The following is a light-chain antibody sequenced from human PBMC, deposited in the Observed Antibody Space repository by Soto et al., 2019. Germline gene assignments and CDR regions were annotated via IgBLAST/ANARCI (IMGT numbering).Light chain of an antibody. Sequence: EIVMTQSPATLSVSPGERATLSCRASQSLSSDLAWYQQKPGQAPRLLTYGASTRATGIPARFSGSGSGTEFTLTISSLQSEDFAVYYCQHYNNWPPKYTFGQGTKVDIK. V-gene: IGKV3-15*01. J-gene: IGKJ2*01. CDR3: QHYNNWPPKYT. CDR1: QSLSSD. CDR2: GAS.